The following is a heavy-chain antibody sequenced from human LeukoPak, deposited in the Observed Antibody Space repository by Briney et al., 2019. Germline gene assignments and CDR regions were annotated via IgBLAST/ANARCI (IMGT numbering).Heavy chain of an antibody. Sequence: GGSLRLSCTASGFTLSNSAVNWVRQVPGKGLEWVSSIDYDSSHIYYAASVRGRFTISRDNARNSVYLQMNSLRVEDTAVYYCARDPLRYLRVGHYDYWGQGALVAVSS. CDR3: ARDPLRYLRVGHYDY. J-gene: IGHJ4*02. V-gene: IGHV3-21*01. CDR1: GFTLSNSA. CDR2: IDYDSSHI. D-gene: IGHD3-9*01.